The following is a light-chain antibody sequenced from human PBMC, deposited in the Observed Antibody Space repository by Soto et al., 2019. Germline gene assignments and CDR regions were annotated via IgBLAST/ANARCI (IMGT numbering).Light chain of an antibody. Sequence: LTQPASVSGSPGQSITISCTGTSSDVGGYKYVSWYQQHPGKAPKLMIYEVSNRPSGVSNRFSGSKSGNTASLTISGLQAEDEADYYCNSFTSSSTYVFGTGTKVTVL. J-gene: IGLJ1*01. CDR2: EVS. V-gene: IGLV2-14*01. CDR1: SSDVGGYKY. CDR3: NSFTSSSTYV.